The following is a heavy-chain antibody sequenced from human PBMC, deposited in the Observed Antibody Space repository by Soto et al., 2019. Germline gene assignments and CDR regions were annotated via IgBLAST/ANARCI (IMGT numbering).Heavy chain of an antibody. CDR3: AKGGAAGRQPYSYDYYYYWDV. V-gene: IGHV3-23*01. CDR2: ISGTGRST. J-gene: IGHJ6*03. Sequence: EVQLLQSGGGLVQPGGSLRLSCAASGFTFSDYGMSWVRQAPGKGLDWVSTISGTGRSTYYADSVKGRFTISRDNSKNTLYLQMNSLRDEETAVYYCAKGGAAGRQPYSYDYYYYWDVWGKGTAVTVSS. CDR1: GFTFSDYG. D-gene: IGHD6-6*01.